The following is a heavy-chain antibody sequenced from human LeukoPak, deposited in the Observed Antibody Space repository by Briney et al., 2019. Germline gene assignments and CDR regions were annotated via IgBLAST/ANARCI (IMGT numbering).Heavy chain of an antibody. V-gene: IGHV1-46*01. CDR1: GYTFTSYY. CDR3: ARETGMTPPNYYYYGMDV. Sequence: ASVTVSCKASGYTFTSYYMHWVRPAPGQGLEWMGIINPSGGSTTYAQKFQGRVTMTRDTSTSTVYMELSSLRSEDTAVYYCARETGMTPPNYYYYGMDVWGQGTTVTVSS. D-gene: IGHD1-14*01. J-gene: IGHJ6*02. CDR2: INPSGGST.